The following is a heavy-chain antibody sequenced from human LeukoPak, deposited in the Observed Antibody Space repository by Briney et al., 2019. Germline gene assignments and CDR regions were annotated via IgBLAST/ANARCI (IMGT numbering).Heavy chain of an antibody. J-gene: IGHJ4*02. CDR1: GHTFTGYY. CDR2: INPNSGGT. D-gene: IGHD3-10*01. V-gene: IGHV1-2*02. CDR3: VRDPGNYYGSGTYSQFDY. Sequence: SVKLSCNASGHTFTGYYMHCARQAPGQGLEWMGWINPNSGGTNYAQKFQGRVTMTRDTSISTAYMELSSLDSDDTAVYFCVRDPGNYYGSGTYSQFDYWGQGTLVTVSS.